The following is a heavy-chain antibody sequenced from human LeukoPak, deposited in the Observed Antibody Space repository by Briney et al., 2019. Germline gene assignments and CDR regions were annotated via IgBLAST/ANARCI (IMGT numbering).Heavy chain of an antibody. CDR1: GGSISSYY. CDR2: IYYSGST. Sequence: SETLSLTCTVSGGSISSYYWSWIWQPPGKGLEWIGYIYYSGSTNYNPSLKSRVTISVDTSKNQFSLKLSSVTAADTAVYYCARERIAVAGTYYYGMDVWGQGTTVTVSS. D-gene: IGHD6-19*01. CDR3: ARERIAVAGTYYYGMDV. J-gene: IGHJ6*02. V-gene: IGHV4-59*01.